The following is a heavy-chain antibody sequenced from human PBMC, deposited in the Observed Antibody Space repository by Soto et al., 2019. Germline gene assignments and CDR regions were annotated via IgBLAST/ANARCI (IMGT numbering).Heavy chain of an antibody. CDR3: ARDGPRYCTNGVCYPTLYYYYGMDV. D-gene: IGHD2-8*01. J-gene: IGHJ6*02. Sequence: GGSLRLSCSASGFTFSSYAMHWVRQAPGKGLEWVAVISYDGSNKYYADSVKGRFTISRDNSKNTLYLQMNSLRAKDTAVYYCARDGPRYCTNGVCYPTLYYYYGMDVWGQGTTVTVSS. CDR2: ISYDGSNK. V-gene: IGHV3-30-3*01. CDR1: GFTFSSYA.